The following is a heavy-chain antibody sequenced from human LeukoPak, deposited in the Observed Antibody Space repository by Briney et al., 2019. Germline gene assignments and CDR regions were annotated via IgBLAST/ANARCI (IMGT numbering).Heavy chain of an antibody. V-gene: IGHV4-4*02. D-gene: IGHD1-26*01. Sequence: SETLSLTCAVSTDSITSNWWSWVRQPPGKGLEWIGEVHKSGSTNYYPSLQSRVTISIDKSKNHIALELTSVTAADTAVYYCAKEIVGAPTPGAYWGQGILVTDSS. CDR2: VHKSGST. CDR1: TDSITSNW. J-gene: IGHJ4*02. CDR3: AKEIVGAPTPGAY.